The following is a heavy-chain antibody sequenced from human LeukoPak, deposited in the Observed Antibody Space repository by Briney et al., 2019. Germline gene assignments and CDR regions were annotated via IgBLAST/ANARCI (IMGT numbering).Heavy chain of an antibody. D-gene: IGHD4-11*01. CDR1: GFTFSSYG. Sequence: GRSLRLSCAASGFTFSSYGMNWVRQAPGKGLEWVAVIWHDGSNKYYADSVKGRFTISRDNSKNTLYMQMNSLRAEDTAVYYCARQYYGLDVWGQGTTVTVSS. CDR2: IWHDGSNK. J-gene: IGHJ6*02. CDR3: ARQYYGLDV. V-gene: IGHV3-33*01.